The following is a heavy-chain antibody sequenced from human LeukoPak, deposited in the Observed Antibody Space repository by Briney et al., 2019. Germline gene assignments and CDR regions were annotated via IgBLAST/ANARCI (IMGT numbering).Heavy chain of an antibody. J-gene: IGHJ4*02. CDR1: AFSLSTTGVA. V-gene: IGHV2-5*01. D-gene: IGHD3-10*01. CDR2: HYWNNDK. CDR3: AHKGRGSGSFTM. Sequence: GPTLVKPTQTLTLTCTFSAFSLSTTGVAVGWIRQPPGKALEWLAVHYWNNDKSYSPSLKSRLTITKDSSKNQVILIMTNMDPVDTATYYCAHKGRGSGSFTMWGQGTLVTVSS.